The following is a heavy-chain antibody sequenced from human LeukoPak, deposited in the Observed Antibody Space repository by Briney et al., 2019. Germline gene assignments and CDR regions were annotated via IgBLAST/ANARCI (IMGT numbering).Heavy chain of an antibody. D-gene: IGHD3-9*01. CDR1: GFTFSNYA. CDR3: AKGGPGAADPRYSEH. CDR2: SRGSGDST. J-gene: IGHJ1*01. Sequence: GGSLRLSCAASGFTFSNYAMSWVRQALGKRLEWVSASRGSGDSTYYADSVEGHFTISRDISKTTLYLKMKSLRAENTAVYYCAKGGPGAADPRYSEHWGQGTLVTVSS. V-gene: IGHV3-23*01.